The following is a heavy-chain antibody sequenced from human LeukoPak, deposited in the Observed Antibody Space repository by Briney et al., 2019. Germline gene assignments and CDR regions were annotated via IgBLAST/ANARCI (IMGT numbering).Heavy chain of an antibody. CDR1: GFTFSSFD. Sequence: GGSLRLSCAASGFTFSSFDMNWVRQAPGKGLEWGLSISTSSRYISYRDSVKGRFTISRDDAKNSLYLKMNSLRVEDTAVYYCARADCSGTTCYLRRSWFDPWGQGTLVTVSS. CDR2: ISTSSRYI. CDR3: ARADCSGTTCYLRRSWFDP. J-gene: IGHJ5*02. D-gene: IGHD2-2*01. V-gene: IGHV3-21*01.